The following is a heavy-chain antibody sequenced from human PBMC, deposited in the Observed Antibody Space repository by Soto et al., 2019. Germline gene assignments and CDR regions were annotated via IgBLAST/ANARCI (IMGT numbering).Heavy chain of an antibody. Sequence: PGGSLRLSCAASGFTFSSYSMNWVRQAPGKGLEWVSSISSSSSYIYYADSVKGRFTISRDNAKNSLYLQMNSLRAEDTAVYYCARGIRYFDWLSPFDYWGQGTLVTVSS. CDR2: ISSSSSYI. V-gene: IGHV3-21*01. CDR3: ARGIRYFDWLSPFDY. CDR1: GFTFSSYS. J-gene: IGHJ4*02. D-gene: IGHD3-9*01.